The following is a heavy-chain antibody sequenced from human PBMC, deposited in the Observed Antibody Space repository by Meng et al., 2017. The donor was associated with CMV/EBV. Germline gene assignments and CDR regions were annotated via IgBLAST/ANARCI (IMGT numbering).Heavy chain of an antibody. CDR2: INSDGSST. CDR1: GFTFSSYA. V-gene: IGHV3-74*01. Sequence: LSLTCAASGFTFSSYAMHWVRQAPGKGLVWVSRINSDGSSTSYADSVKGRFTISRDNAKNTLYLQMNSLRAEDTAVYYCARGRLGGSFDYWGQGTLVTVSS. CDR3: ARGRLGGSFDY. J-gene: IGHJ4*02. D-gene: IGHD1-26*01.